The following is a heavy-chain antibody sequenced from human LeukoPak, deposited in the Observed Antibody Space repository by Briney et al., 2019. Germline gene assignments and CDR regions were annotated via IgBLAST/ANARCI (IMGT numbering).Heavy chain of an antibody. Sequence: GGSLSLSCAASGFTFSSYAMSWVRQAPGKGLEWVSAISGSGGSTYYADSVKGRFTISRDNSKNTLYLQLNSLRAEDTAVYYCAKELAAMVTGIFDYWGQGTLVTVSS. CDR3: AKELAAMVTGIFDY. V-gene: IGHV3-23*01. CDR1: GFTFSSYA. J-gene: IGHJ4*02. D-gene: IGHD5-18*01. CDR2: ISGSGGST.